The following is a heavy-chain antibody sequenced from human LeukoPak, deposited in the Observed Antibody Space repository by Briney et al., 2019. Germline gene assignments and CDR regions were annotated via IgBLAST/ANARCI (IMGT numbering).Heavy chain of an antibody. CDR2: IRSDGSIT. CDR3: ARGTGYGVFGS. Sequence: GGSLRLSCAASGFTFSSYWMHWVRQAQGKGLVWVSRIRSDGSITNYADSVKGRFTISRDNAKNTLYLQMNSLRAEDTAVYYCARGTGYGVFGSWGQGTLVTVSS. CDR1: GFTFSSYW. V-gene: IGHV3-74*01. J-gene: IGHJ4*02. D-gene: IGHD1-14*01.